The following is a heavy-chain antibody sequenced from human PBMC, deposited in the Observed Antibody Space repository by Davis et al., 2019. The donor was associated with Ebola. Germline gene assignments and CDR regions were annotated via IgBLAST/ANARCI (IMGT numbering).Heavy chain of an antibody. V-gene: IGHV3-21*01. CDR2: ITSGGIYT. Sequence: GGSLRLSCAASGHGFTFSAYGMHWVRQVPGKGPEWISSITSGGIYTDYAASVAGRFTISRDNAKSLLFLHMDNLAAEDTAIYYCARLYNSGEVDPWGQGTLVIVSS. CDR1: GHGFTFSAYG. CDR3: ARLYNSGEVDP. J-gene: IGHJ5*02. D-gene: IGHD6-19*01.